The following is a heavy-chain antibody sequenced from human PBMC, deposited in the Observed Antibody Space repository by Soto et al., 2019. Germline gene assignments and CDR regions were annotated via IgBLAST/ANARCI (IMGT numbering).Heavy chain of an antibody. CDR3: ARDPNDSSAYYHHYYYGMDV. V-gene: IGHV1-3*01. Sequence: QIQLMQSGAEVKKPGASVKVSCKDSGYTFTSYGIHWVRQAPGQRLEWTGWSNAGNGNTKYSEKFQGRVTITRDTSASAAYLELSSLRSEDTAVYYCARDPNDSSAYYHHYYYGMDVWGRGTTVTVSS. D-gene: IGHD3-22*01. CDR2: SNAGNGNT. J-gene: IGHJ6*02. CDR1: GYTFTSYG.